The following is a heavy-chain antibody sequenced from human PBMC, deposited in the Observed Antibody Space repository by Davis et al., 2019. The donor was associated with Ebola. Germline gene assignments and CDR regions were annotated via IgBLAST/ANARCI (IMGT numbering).Heavy chain of an antibody. J-gene: IGHJ6*02. CDR1: GYTFTSYD. CDR2: MNPNSGNT. Sequence: AASVKVSCKASGYTFTSYDINWVRQATGQGLEWMGWMNPNSGNTGYAQKFQGRVTITRDTSASTAYMELSSLRSEDTAVYYCARGDGFRGTVTREYYYYGMDVWGQGTTVTVSS. D-gene: IGHD4-17*01. CDR3: ARGDGFRGTVTREYYYYGMDV. V-gene: IGHV1-8*01.